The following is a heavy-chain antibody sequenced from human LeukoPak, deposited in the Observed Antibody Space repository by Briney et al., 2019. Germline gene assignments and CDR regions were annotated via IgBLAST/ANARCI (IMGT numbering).Heavy chain of an antibody. Sequence: GRSLRLSCAASGFTFDDYAMHWVRHAPGKGLEWVSGISWNSGTIGYADSVKGRFTISRDNAKNSLYLQMSSLRAEDTALYYCAKDIYGVKSGGLIYWGQGTLVTVSS. D-gene: IGHD4-23*01. CDR2: ISWNSGTI. CDR1: GFTFDDYA. V-gene: IGHV3-9*01. CDR3: AKDIYGVKSGGLIY. J-gene: IGHJ4*02.